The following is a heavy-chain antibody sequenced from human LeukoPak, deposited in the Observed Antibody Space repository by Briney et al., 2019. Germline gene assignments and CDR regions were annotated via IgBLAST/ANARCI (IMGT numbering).Heavy chain of an antibody. D-gene: IGHD2-2*01. CDR2: INPNSGGT. V-gene: IGHV1-2*02. J-gene: IGHJ4*02. Sequence: ASVKVSCKASGYTFTGYYMHWVRQAPGQGLEWMGWINPNSGGTNYAQKFQGRVTMTRDTSISTAYMELSRLRSDDTAVYYCANHRSSTSSLDYWGRGTLVTVSS. CDR3: ANHRSSTSSLDY. CDR1: GYTFTGYY.